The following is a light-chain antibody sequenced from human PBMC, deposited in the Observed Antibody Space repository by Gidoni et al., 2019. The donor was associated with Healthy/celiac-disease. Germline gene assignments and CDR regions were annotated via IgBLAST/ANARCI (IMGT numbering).Light chain of an antibody. CDR2: DAS. Sequence: DIQMTQSPSSLSASVGDRVTITCQASQDISNYLNWYQQKPGKAPKLLIYDASTLETGVPSRFSGSGSGTDFTFTISSLQPEDIATYYCQQYDNLPRYTFGQXTKLEIK. V-gene: IGKV1-33*01. CDR3: QQYDNLPRYT. CDR1: QDISNY. J-gene: IGKJ2*01.